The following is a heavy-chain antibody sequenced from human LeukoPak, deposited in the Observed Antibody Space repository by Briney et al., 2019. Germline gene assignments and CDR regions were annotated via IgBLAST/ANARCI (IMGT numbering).Heavy chain of an antibody. CDR3: ARDRDGYNPFDY. CDR2: MRTNRGGT. CDR1: GYTFTGYY. J-gene: IGHJ4*02. D-gene: IGHD5-24*01. V-gene: IGHV1-2*02. Sequence: GSVRVSCKASGYTFTGYYMHWVGQAPGEGVEWMGWMRTNRGGTKFAQKFQGRVTITRETTISTAYMELSSLRSDDTAVYYCARDRDGYNPFDYWGQGALVTVSS.